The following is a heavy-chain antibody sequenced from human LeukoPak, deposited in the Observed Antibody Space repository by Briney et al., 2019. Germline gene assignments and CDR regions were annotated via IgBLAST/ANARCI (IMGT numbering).Heavy chain of an antibody. V-gene: IGHV1-69*13. CDR3: AREIYYYDSSGYLEY. CDR2: IIPIFGTA. D-gene: IGHD3-22*01. CDR1: GGTFSSYA. J-gene: IGHJ4*02. Sequence: SVKVSCKASGGTFSSYAISWVRQAPGQGLEWMGGIIPIFGTANYAQKFQGRVTITADESTSTAYMELSSLRSEDTAVYYCAREIYYYDSSGYLEYWGQGTLVTVSS.